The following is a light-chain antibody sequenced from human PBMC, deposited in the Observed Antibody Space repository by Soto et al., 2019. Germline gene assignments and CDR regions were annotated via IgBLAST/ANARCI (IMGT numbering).Light chain of an antibody. V-gene: IGKV4-1*01. Sequence: DIVMTQSPDSLAVSLGERATINCKSSQSVLYSSNNKNYLAWYQQKPGQPPKLLIYWASTRESGVPDRFSGNGSGKDFTLTISSLQAEDVAVYYCQQYYSTPLTLVPGTKVDIK. J-gene: IGKJ3*01. CDR3: QQYYSTPLT. CDR2: WAS. CDR1: QSVLYSSNNKNY.